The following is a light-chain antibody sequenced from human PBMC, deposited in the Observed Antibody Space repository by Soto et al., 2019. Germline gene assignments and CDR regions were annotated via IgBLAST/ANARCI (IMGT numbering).Light chain of an antibody. CDR2: EVI. CDR3: SSYTGSSNPDV. Sequence: QSVLTQPPSASGSPGQSVTISCTGTSSDVGRYNYVSWYQQHSGKAPKLMIYEVIKRPSGVPDRFTGSKSGNTASLTVSGLQVEDEAEYYCSSYTGSSNPDVFGAGTKLTVL. CDR1: SSDVGRYNY. V-gene: IGLV2-8*01. J-gene: IGLJ1*01.